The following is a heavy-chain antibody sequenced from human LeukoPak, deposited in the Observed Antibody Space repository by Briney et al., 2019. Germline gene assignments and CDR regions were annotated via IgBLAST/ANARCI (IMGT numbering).Heavy chain of an antibody. J-gene: IGHJ4*02. CDR1: GYTFTRYG. V-gene: IGHV1-18*01. CDR3: ARVRSITFGGVIAPDY. D-gene: IGHD3-16*02. CDR2: ISAYNGNT. Sequence: GASVKDSCKPSGYTFTRYGISWVRQAPGQGREWMGWISAYNGNTNYAQKLQGRVTMTTDTSTSTDYMELSSMRSDDTAVYCCARVRSITFGGVIAPDYWGQGTLVTVSS.